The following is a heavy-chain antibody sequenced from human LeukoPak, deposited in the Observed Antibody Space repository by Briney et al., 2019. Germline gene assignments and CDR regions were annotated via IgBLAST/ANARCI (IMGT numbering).Heavy chain of an antibody. Sequence: TLSLTFPVSGGSISRGDYDWGWLRQPPGKGLEWGRYIYYSGSTYYNPSLKSRVTISIDTSKNQFSLKLSSVTAADTAVYYCARVTDYYDSSGLVDYWGQGTLVTVSS. D-gene: IGHD3-22*01. CDR3: ARVTDYYDSSGLVDY. CDR1: GGSISRGDYD. J-gene: IGHJ4*02. V-gene: IGHV4-30-4*01. CDR2: IYYSGST.